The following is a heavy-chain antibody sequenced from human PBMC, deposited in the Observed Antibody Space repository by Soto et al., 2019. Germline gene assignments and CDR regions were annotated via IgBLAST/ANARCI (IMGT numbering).Heavy chain of an antibody. J-gene: IGHJ4*02. V-gene: IGHV4-39*01. Sequence: PSETLSLTCTVSGGSISSSSYYWGWIRQPPGKGLEWIGSIYYSGSTYYNPSLKSRVTISVDTSKNQFSLKLSSVTAADTAVYYCARHSSYYYDSSGYYLTDYWGQGTLVTVSS. CDR3: ARHSSYYYDSSGYYLTDY. D-gene: IGHD3-22*01. CDR2: IYYSGST. CDR1: GGSISSSSYY.